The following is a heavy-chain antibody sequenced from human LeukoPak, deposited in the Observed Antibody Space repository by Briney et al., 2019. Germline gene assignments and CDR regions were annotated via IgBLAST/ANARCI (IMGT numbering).Heavy chain of an antibody. CDR1: GGSISSYY. Sequence: SETLSLTCNVSGGSISSYYWSWIRQPPGKGLEWIGYIYYSGSTNYNSSLKSRVTISVDTSKNQFSLKLSSVTAADTAVYYCARDRASIVGAIDYWGQGTLVTVSS. V-gene: IGHV4-59*12. J-gene: IGHJ4*02. D-gene: IGHD1-26*01. CDR3: ARDRASIVGAIDY. CDR2: IYYSGST.